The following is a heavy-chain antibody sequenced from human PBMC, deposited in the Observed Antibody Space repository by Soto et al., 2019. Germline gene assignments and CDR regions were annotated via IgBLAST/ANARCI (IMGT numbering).Heavy chain of an antibody. CDR2: INHSGST. J-gene: IGHJ4*02. D-gene: IGHD4-17*01. CDR3: ARNGDYGVYYFDY. CDR1: GGSFSGYY. V-gene: IGHV4-34*01. Sequence: SETLSHTCAVYGGSFSGYYWSWIRQPPGKGLEWIGEINHSGSTNYNPSLKSRVTISVDTSKNQFSLKLSSVTAADTAVYYCARNGDYGVYYFDYWGQGTLVTVSS.